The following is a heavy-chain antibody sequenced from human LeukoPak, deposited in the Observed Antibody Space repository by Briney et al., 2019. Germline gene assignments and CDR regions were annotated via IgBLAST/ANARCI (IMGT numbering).Heavy chain of an antibody. CDR3: ARDPSTDAFDI. CDR2: IKQDGSEK. CDR1: GFTFSSYW. V-gene: IGHV3-7*04. Sequence: GGSLRLSCAASGFTFSSYWMSWVRQAPGKGLEWVANIKQDGSEKCYVDSVKGRFTISRDNAKNSLYLQMNSLRAEDTAVFYCARDPSTDAFDIWGQGTMVIVS. J-gene: IGHJ3*02.